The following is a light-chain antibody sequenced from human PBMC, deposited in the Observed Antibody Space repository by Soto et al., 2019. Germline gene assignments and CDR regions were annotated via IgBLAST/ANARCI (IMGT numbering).Light chain of an antibody. V-gene: IGLV2-14*01. CDR3: SSYTSSSTRTGV. CDR1: SSDVGGYNY. CDR2: EVS. J-gene: IGLJ1*01. Sequence: QSALTQPASVSGSPGQSITISCTGTSSDVGGYNYVSWYQQHPGKAPKLMIYEVSNRPSGVSNRFSGSKSGNTASLTISGLRAEDEADYYCSSYTSSSTRTGVFGTGTKLTVL.